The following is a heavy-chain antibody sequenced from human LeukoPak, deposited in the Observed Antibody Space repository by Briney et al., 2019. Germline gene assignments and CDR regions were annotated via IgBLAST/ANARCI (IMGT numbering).Heavy chain of an antibody. J-gene: IGHJ3*02. V-gene: IGHV3-23*01. Sequence: GGSLRLSCAASGFTFSTYWMHWVRQAPGKGLEWVSAISGSGGSTYYADSVKGRFTISRDNSKNTLYLQMNSLRAEDTAVYYCANRLAQIWSGPYADALDIWGQGTMVTVSS. CDR1: GFTFSTYW. CDR3: ANRLAQIWSGPYADALDI. CDR2: ISGSGGST. D-gene: IGHD3-3*01.